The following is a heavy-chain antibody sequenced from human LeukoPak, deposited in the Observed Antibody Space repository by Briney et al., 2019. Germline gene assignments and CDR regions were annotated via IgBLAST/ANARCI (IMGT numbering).Heavy chain of an antibody. CDR1: GYTFTGYY. Sequence: GASVKVSCKASGYTFTGYYMHWVRQAPGQGLEWMGWINPNSGGTNYAQKFQGRVTMTRDTSISTAYMELSRLRSDDTAVYYCARGQGHGSGSYYSYYYYYYGMDVWGQGTTVTVSS. J-gene: IGHJ6*02. CDR3: ARGQGHGSGSYYSYYYYYYGMDV. V-gene: IGHV1-2*02. D-gene: IGHD3-10*01. CDR2: INPNSGGT.